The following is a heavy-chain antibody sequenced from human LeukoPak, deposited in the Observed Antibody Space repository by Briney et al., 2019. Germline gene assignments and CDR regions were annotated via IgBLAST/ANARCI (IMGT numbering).Heavy chain of an antibody. CDR3: ARDKRSGYDT. CDR1: GFTFDDYA. D-gene: IGHD5-12*01. Sequence: PGGSLRLSCAASGFTFDDYAMHWVRQAPGKGLEWVSGISWNSGSIGYADSVKGRFTISRDNSKNTLYLQMNSLRAEDTAVYYCARDKRSGYDTWGQGTMVTVSS. J-gene: IGHJ3*02. CDR2: ISWNSGSI. V-gene: IGHV3-9*01.